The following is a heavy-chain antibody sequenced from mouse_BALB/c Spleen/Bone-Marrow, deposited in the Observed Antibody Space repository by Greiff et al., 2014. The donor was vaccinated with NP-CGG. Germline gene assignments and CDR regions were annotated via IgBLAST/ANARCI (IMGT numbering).Heavy chain of an antibody. D-gene: IGHD1-2*01. Sequence: VQRVESGPGLVAPSQSLSISCTVSGFSLTSYGVHWVRQPPGKGLEWLGVIWADGSTNYNSALMSRLSISKDNSKSQVFLKMNSLQTDDTAMYYCARITTATRAMDYWGQGTSVTVSS. CDR3: ARITTATRAMDY. CDR1: GFSLTSYG. CDR2: IWADGST. V-gene: IGHV2-9*02. J-gene: IGHJ4*01.